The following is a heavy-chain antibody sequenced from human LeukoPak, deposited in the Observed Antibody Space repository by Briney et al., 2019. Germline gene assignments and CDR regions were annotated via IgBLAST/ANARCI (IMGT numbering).Heavy chain of an antibody. Sequence: PGGSLRLSCAASGFTFDDYAMHWARHAPGKGLEWVSGISWNSGSVGYADSVKGRFTISRDNAKNSLYLQMNSLRAEDTALYYCAKGSGHIVVVTAYLYFDLWGRGTLVTVSS. V-gene: IGHV3-9*01. CDR1: GFTFDDYA. CDR2: ISWNSGSV. CDR3: AKGSGHIVVVTAYLYFDL. J-gene: IGHJ2*01. D-gene: IGHD2-21*02.